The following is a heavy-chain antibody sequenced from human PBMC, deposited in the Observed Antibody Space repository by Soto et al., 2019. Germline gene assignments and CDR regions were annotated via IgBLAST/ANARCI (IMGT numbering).Heavy chain of an antibody. V-gene: IGHV3-74*01. CDR1: GLTFRSYW. J-gene: IGHJ6*02. CDR2: INSDGSST. Sequence: PGGSLRLSCAASGLTFRSYWMHWVRQAPGKGLVWVSRINSDGSSTSYADSVKGQVTISADKSISTAYLQWSSLKASDAAMYYCARRSAQPGGYYYYGMDVWGQGTTVTVSS. CDR3: ARRSAQPGGYYYYGMDV. D-gene: IGHD5-18*01.